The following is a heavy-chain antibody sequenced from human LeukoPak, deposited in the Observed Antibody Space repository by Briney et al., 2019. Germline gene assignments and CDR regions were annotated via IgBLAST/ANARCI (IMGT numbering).Heavy chain of an antibody. Sequence: ASVTISCKASGYTFTNYGINWVRQAPGQGLEWMGWISAFNGEIYLAQKLQGRVTMTTDTSTSTAYMELRSLRSDDTAVYYCARELTMVRGVSADYWGQGTLVTVSS. CDR3: ARELTMVRGVSADY. V-gene: IGHV1-18*01. J-gene: IGHJ4*02. CDR1: GYTFTNYG. D-gene: IGHD3-10*01. CDR2: ISAFNGEI.